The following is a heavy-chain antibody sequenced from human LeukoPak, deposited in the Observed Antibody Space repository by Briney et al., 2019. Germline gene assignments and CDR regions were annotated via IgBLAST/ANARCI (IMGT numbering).Heavy chain of an antibody. CDR3: AKDRGWFGGSLANFDD. V-gene: IGHV3-23*01. CDR2: ISGSGGSI. Sequence: PGGSLRLSCAGSGFTFSTYGMTWVRQAPGEGLEWVSAISGSGGSIYYADSVKGRFTISRDNSKNTLFLQMNSLRAEDTAVYYCAKDRGWFGGSLANFDDWGQGTLVTVSS. D-gene: IGHD3-10*01. J-gene: IGHJ4*02. CDR1: GFTFSTYG.